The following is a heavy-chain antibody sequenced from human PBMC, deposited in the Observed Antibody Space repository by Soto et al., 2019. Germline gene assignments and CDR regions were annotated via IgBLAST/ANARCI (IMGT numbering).Heavy chain of an antibody. Sequence: SVKVPCKASGGSFISYAIIWVRQAPGQGLEWMGGIIPIFGTANYAQKFQGRVTITADESTSTAYMELSSLRSEDTAVYYCARVATPGYSSSWYLEYWGQGTLVNVS. D-gene: IGHD6-13*01. CDR1: GGSFISYA. J-gene: IGHJ4*02. V-gene: IGHV1-69*13. CDR2: IIPIFGTA. CDR3: ARVATPGYSSSWYLEY.